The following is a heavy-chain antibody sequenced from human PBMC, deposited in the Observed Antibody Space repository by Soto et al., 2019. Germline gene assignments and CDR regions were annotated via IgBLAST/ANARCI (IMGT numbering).Heavy chain of an antibody. J-gene: IGHJ6*02. D-gene: IGHD3-3*01. V-gene: IGHV1-69*13. CDR3: ARASTIFGVVSPYYYYGMDV. CDR1: GGTFSSYA. CDR2: ITPIFGTA. Sequence: ASVKVSCKASGGTFSSYAISWVRQAPGQGLEWMGGITPIFGTANYAQKFQGRVTITADESTSTAYMELSSLRSEDTAVYYCARASTIFGVVSPYYYYGMDVWGQGTTVTVSS.